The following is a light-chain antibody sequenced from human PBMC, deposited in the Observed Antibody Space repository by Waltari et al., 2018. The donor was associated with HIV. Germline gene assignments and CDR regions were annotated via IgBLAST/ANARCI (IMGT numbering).Light chain of an antibody. CDR1: NSHVGGYNY. CDR2: EVN. CDR3: SSYTSSRTLV. V-gene: IGLV2-14*01. Sequence: QSALTQPASVSGSPGQSITISCTGTNSHVGGYNYVSWYQQHPDKAPKLVIFEVNKRPSGVSNRFSGSKSGNTASPTISGLQAEDEADYYCSSYTSSRTLVFGGGTKLTVL. J-gene: IGLJ3*02.